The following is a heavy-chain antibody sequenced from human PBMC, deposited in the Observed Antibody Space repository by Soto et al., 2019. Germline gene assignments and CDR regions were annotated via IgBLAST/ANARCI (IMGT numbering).Heavy chain of an antibody. Sequence: GGSLRLSCAASGFPFTTYSMNWVRQAPGKGLEWVSSISTRSDTYYAESVKGRFTISRDNANNSVSLQMNSLRAEDTALYYCAREETMWPLAFGLDVWGQGTTVTVSS. CDR1: GFPFTTYS. J-gene: IGHJ6*02. D-gene: IGHD3-10*02. V-gene: IGHV3-21*01. CDR3: AREETMWPLAFGLDV. CDR2: ISTRSDT.